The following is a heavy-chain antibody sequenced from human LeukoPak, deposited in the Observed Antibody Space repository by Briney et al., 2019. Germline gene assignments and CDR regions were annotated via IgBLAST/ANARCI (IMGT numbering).Heavy chain of an antibody. Sequence: ASVKVSCKASRYTFTSYDINWVRQATGQGLEWMGWMNPNSGNTGYAQKFQGRVTITADESTSTAYMELSSLRSEDTAVYYCASLTTVTTNYYYYYMDVWGKGTTVTISS. V-gene: IGHV1-8*01. CDR2: MNPNSGNT. J-gene: IGHJ6*03. CDR1: RYTFTSYD. D-gene: IGHD4-17*01. CDR3: ASLTTVTTNYYYYYMDV.